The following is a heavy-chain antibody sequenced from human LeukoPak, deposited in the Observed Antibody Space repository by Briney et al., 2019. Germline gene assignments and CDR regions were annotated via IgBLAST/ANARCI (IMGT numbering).Heavy chain of an antibody. CDR1: GFPLSSYY. V-gene: IGHV3-53*01. J-gene: IGHJ4*02. Sequence: GGSLTLSCAPSGFPLSSYYMIWLRQAPGKGLEWVSVIYSGGSTYYADSVKGRFTISRDNSKNTLYLQMNSLRAEDTAVYYCAREGLMYGSFDYWGQGTLVTVSS. CDR2: IYSGGST. D-gene: IGHD2-8*02. CDR3: AREGLMYGSFDY.